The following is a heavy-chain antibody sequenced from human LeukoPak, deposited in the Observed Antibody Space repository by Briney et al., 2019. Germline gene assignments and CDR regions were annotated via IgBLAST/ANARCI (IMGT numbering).Heavy chain of an antibody. J-gene: IGHJ6*02. CDR2: IYSGGRT. CDR1: GFTVSSNY. CDR3: ARDAPGIGNSGSYYPPLFGMDV. Sequence: GGSLRLSCAASGFTVSSNYMSWVRQAPGKGLEWVSVIYSGGRTYYADSVQGRFTISRDNSKNTLYLQMNSLRAEDTAVYYCARDAPGIGNSGSYYPPLFGMDVWGQGTTVTVSS. D-gene: IGHD1-26*01. V-gene: IGHV3-66*01.